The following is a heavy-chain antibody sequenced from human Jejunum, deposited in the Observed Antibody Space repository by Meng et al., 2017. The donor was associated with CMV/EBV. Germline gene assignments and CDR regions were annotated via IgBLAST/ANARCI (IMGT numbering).Heavy chain of an antibody. V-gene: IGHV1-69*05. CDR3: ARRPGSGAPHGFDY. D-gene: IGHD3-10*01. J-gene: IGHJ4*02. Sequence: SGGTLCTVSVSWLRQSAGKEIDGMRTMLPIFSGAQNSQKYQGRNTVTTNESTNTAVMEVISLSDDDTAVFYCARRPGSGAPHGFDYWGQGTLVTVSS. CDR1: GGTLCTVS. CDR2: MLPIFSGA.